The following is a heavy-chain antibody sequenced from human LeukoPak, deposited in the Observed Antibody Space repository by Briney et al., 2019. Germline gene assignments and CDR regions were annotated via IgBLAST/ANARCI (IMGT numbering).Heavy chain of an antibody. CDR1: GFTVSSNY. CDR2: IYSGGST. CDR3: ARCPQRHYGDYVSGFDY. D-gene: IGHD4-17*01. Sequence: PGGSLRLSCAASGFTVSSNYMSWVRQAPGKGLEWVSVIYSGGSTYYADSVKGRFTISRDNYKNKLYLQMNSLRAEDTAVYYCARCPQRHYGDYVSGFDYWGQGTLVTVSS. V-gene: IGHV3-66*01. J-gene: IGHJ4*02.